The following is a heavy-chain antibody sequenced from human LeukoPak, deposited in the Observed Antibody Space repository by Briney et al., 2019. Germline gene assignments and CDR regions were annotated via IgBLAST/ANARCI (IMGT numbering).Heavy chain of an antibody. CDR1: GFTFSSYW. CDR2: IKQDGSEK. J-gene: IGHJ4*02. D-gene: IGHD4-17*01. CDR3: ARVRGFMTTVTTPVGHYFDY. V-gene: IGHV3-7*01. Sequence: GGSLRLSCAASGFTFSSYWMSWVRQAPGKGLEWVANIKQDGSEKYYVDSVKGRFTISRDNAKNSLYLQMNSLRADDTAVYYCARVRGFMTTVTTPVGHYFDYWGQGTLVTVSS.